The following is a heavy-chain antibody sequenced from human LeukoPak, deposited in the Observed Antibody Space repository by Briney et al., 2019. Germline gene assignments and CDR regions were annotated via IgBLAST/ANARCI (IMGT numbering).Heavy chain of an antibody. CDR1: GFTFSDYN. J-gene: IGHJ4*02. V-gene: IGHV3-48*04. CDR3: AKAHDYGDYAGFDY. Sequence: PGGSPRLSCAASGFTFSDYNMNWVRQVPGKGLESVSYMSRSGDIIYYADSVKGRFTISRDSAKTSLYLQINNLRAEDTALYYCAKAHDYGDYAGFDYWGQGTLVSVSS. D-gene: IGHD4-17*01. CDR2: MSRSGDII.